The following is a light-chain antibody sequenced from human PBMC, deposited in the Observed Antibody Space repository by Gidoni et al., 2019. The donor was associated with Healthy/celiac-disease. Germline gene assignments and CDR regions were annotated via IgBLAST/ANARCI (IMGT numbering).Light chain of an antibody. J-gene: IGKJ2*01. V-gene: IGKV3-15*01. CDR1: QSVSSN. Sequence: EIVMTQSPATLSVSPEERATLTCRASQSVSSNLAWYQQKPGQAPRRLIYGASTRATGIPARFSGSGSGTEFTLTISSLQSEDFAVYYCQQYNTWLAYTFAQXTKLEIK. CDR3: QQYNTWLAYT. CDR2: GAS.